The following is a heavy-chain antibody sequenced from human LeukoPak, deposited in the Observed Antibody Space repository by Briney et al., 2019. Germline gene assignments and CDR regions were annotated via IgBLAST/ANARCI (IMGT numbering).Heavy chain of an antibody. Sequence: ASVKVSCKASGYTFTSYDINWVRQATGQGLEWMGWMNPNSGNTGYAQKFQGRVTMTRNTSISTAYMVLSSLRSEDTAVYYCARVLGLVDTAMGDAFDIWGQGTMVTVSS. V-gene: IGHV1-8*01. D-gene: IGHD5-18*01. CDR1: GYTFTSYD. CDR3: ARVLGLVDTAMGDAFDI. J-gene: IGHJ3*02. CDR2: MNPNSGNT.